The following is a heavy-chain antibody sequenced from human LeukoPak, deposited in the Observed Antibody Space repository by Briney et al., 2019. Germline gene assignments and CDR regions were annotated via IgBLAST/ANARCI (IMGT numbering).Heavy chain of an antibody. CDR2: ISYDGSNK. J-gene: IGHJ4*02. V-gene: IGHV3-30*18. Sequence: GGSLRLSCAASGFTFSSYGMHWVRQAPGKGLEWVAVISYDGSNKYYADSVKGRFTISRDNSKNTLYLQMNSLRAEDTAVYYCAKAPLGYYDSSGYYDSYYFDYWGQGTLVTVSS. CDR3: AKAPLGYYDSSGYYDSYYFDY. D-gene: IGHD3-22*01. CDR1: GFTFSSYG.